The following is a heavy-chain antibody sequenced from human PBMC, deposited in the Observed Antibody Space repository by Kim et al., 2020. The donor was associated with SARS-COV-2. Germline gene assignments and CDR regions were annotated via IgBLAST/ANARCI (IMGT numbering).Heavy chain of an antibody. Sequence: GGSLRLSCAASGFTFGDYAMHWVRQAPGKGLEWVSGISWNSGSIGYADSVKGRFTISRDNAKSSLYLQMNSLRAEDTALYYCAKGESYYYYMDVWGKGTTVTVSS. J-gene: IGHJ6*03. CDR3: AKGESYYYYMDV. CDR1: GFTFGDYA. CDR2: ISWNSGSI. V-gene: IGHV3-9*01.